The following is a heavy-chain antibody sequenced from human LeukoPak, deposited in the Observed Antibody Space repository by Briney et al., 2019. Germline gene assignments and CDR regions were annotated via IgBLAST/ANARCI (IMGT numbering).Heavy chain of an antibody. Sequence: SETLSLTCTVSGGSISSYYWSWIRQPPGKGLEWIGYIYYSGSTNYNPSLKSRVTISVDTSKNQFSLKLSSVTAADTAVYYCARGPRWLQSLPLDYWGQGTLVTVSS. CDR3: ARGPRWLQSLPLDY. D-gene: IGHD5-24*01. CDR1: GGSISSYY. J-gene: IGHJ4*02. V-gene: IGHV4-59*01. CDR2: IYYSGST.